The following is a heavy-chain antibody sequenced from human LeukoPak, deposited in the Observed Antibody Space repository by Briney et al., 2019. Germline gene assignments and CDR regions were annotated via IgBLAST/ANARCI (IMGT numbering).Heavy chain of an antibody. J-gene: IGHJ4*02. CDR2: ISAYNGDT. CDR3: ARVRVPYYYGSGTYYMNY. Sequence: GASVKVSCKASGYTFTTYGSSWVRQAPGQGLEWMGWISAYNGDTNYAQNLQGRATMTTDTSTSTAYMELRSLRSDDTAVYYCARVRVPYYYGSGTYYMNYWGQGTLVTVSS. CDR1: GYTFTTYG. D-gene: IGHD3-10*01. V-gene: IGHV1-18*01.